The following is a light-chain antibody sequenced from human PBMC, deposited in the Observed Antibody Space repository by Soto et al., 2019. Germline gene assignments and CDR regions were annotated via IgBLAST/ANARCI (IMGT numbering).Light chain of an antibody. V-gene: IGKV3D-15*01. J-gene: IGKJ1*01. CDR3: QQYAYWPET. Sequence: EVRMTQFPDTVSVTAGETVTLSCGGSQSVRTNLAWYQQRPGQAPRLLIHYASTRASDIPARFSGSGSGTNFTLAISSLQSEDFAVYYCQQYAYWPETFGQGPKV. CDR1: QSVRTN. CDR2: YAS.